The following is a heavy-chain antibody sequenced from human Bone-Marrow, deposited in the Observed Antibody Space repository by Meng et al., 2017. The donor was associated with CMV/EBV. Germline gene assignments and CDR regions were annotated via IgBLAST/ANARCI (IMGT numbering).Heavy chain of an antibody. CDR3: ARQWEFVSPLDH. V-gene: IGHV3-30*02. CDR2: IRYDGTNK. J-gene: IGHJ4*02. CDR1: GFTFSNYG. D-gene: IGHD1-26*01. Sequence: GESLKISCAASGFTFSNYGMHWVRQAPGKGLEWVAFIRYDGTNKYYADSVKGRFTISRDNAKNTLYLQMNSLRDEDTAVYYCARQWEFVSPLDHWGQGTLVTVSS.